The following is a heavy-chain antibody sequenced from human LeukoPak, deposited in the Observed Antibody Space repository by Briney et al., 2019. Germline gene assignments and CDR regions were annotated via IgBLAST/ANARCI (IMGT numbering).Heavy chain of an antibody. CDR2: VDPSGGST. CDR3: ARAELRYFDWPPGDY. V-gene: IGHV1-46*01. CDR1: GYTFTSYY. Sequence: ASVKVSCKASGYTFTSYYIHWLRQAPGQGLEWMGIVDPSGGSTTYAQDFQGRITMARDSSTGSVYMELSSLRSEDTAVYYCARAELRYFDWPPGDYWGQGTLVTVSS. J-gene: IGHJ4*02. D-gene: IGHD3-9*01.